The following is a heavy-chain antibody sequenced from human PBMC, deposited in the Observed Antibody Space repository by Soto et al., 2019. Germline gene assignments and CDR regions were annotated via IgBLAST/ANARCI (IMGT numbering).Heavy chain of an antibody. Sequence: GGSLRLSCAASGFTFSSYSMNWVRQAPGKGLEWVSAISRSSSYIYYADSVKGRFTISRDNAKNSLYLQMNSLRAEDTAVYYCASLGGYCSGGNCYPDYYGMDVWGQGTTVTVS. CDR1: GFTFSSYS. D-gene: IGHD2-15*01. J-gene: IGHJ6*02. CDR2: ISRSSSYI. CDR3: ASLGGYCSGGNCYPDYYGMDV. V-gene: IGHV3-21*01.